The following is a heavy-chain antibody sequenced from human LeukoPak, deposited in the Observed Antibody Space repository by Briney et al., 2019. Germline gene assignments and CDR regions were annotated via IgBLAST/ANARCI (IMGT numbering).Heavy chain of an antibody. CDR2: IYYSGST. CDR3: ARGYDFWSGSLGYFDY. J-gene: IGHJ4*02. V-gene: IGHV4-59*08. D-gene: IGHD3-3*01. CDR1: GGSISSYY. Sequence: IPSETLSLTCTVSGGSISSYYWSWLRQPPGKGLEWIGYIYYSGSTNYSPSLKSRVTISVDTSKNQSSLKLSSVTAADTAVYYCARGYDFWSGSLGYFDYWGQGTLVTLSS.